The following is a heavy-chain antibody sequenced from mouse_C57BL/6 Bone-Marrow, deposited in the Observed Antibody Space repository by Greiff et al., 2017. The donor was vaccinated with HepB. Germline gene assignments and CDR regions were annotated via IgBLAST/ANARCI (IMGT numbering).Heavy chain of an antibody. D-gene: IGHD3-3*01. CDR3: ARGTRFAY. CDR1: GYTFTSYG. J-gene: IGHJ3*01. CDR2: IYPRSGNT. Sequence: VQLQQSGAELARPGASVKLSCKASGYTFTSYGISWVKQRTGQGLEWIGEIYPRSGNTYYNEKFKGKATLTADKSSSTAYMEVRSLTSEDSAVYFCARGTRFAYWGQGTLVTVSA. V-gene: IGHV1-81*01.